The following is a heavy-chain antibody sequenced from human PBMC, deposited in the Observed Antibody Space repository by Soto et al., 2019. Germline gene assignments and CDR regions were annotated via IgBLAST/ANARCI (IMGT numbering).Heavy chain of an antibody. CDR3: ARGPIGDAAMVTNYFDY. V-gene: IGHV3-30-3*01. CDR1: GFTFSNYA. D-gene: IGHD5-18*01. Sequence: QLQLVESGGGVVQPGRSLRLSCAASGFTFSNYAIHRVRQAPGTGLEWVAVQSYDGNNIHYADSVKGRFTVSRDNSKNTLFLQINSLRPEDTALYYCARGPIGDAAMVTNYFDYWGQGTLVTVSS. CDR2: QSYDGNNI. J-gene: IGHJ4*02.